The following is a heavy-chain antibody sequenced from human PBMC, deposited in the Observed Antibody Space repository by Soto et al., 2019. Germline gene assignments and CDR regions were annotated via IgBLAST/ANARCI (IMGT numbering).Heavy chain of an antibody. J-gene: IGHJ4*01. D-gene: IGHD1-26*01. CDR2: INSDGSRT. V-gene: IGHV3-74*01. CDR1: GFIFSSYW. Sequence: EVQQVESGGGLAQPGGSLRLSCAASGFIFSSYWMHWVRQAPGKGLVWVSRINSDGSRTSYADSVKGRFTISRDNAKNTLNLQMNSLRAEDTAVYYCARVSVGAFYFDYWGHGILVTVSS. CDR3: ARVSVGAFYFDY.